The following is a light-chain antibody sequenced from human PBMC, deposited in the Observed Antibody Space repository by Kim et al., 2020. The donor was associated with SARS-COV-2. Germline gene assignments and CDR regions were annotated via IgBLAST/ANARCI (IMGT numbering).Light chain of an antibody. J-gene: IGLJ1*01. V-gene: IGLV3-1*01. Sequence: ASPGQTASITCSGNKLGHKYVSWYQQKSGQSPVLVIFQDAKRPSGIPERFSGSNSGNTATLTISGTQATDEADYYCLTWDTNTYVFGSGSKVTVL. CDR3: LTWDTNTYV. CDR2: QDA. CDR1: KLGHKY.